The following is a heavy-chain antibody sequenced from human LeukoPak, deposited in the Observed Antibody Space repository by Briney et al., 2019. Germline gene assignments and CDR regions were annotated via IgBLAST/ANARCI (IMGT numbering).Heavy chain of an antibody. D-gene: IGHD6-6*01. CDR1: GYAFTGYY. Sequence: ASVKVSCKASGYAFTGYYMHWVRQAPGQGLEWMGRINPNSGGTNYAQKFQGRVTMTRDTSISTAYMELSRLRSDDTAVYYCARAIRGRIAARPYYFDYWGQGTLVTVSS. CDR2: INPNSGGT. V-gene: IGHV1-2*06. CDR3: ARAIRGRIAARPYYFDY. J-gene: IGHJ4*02.